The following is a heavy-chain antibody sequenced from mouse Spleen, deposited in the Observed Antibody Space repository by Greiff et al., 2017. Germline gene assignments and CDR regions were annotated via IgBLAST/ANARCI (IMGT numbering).Heavy chain of an antibody. J-gene: IGHJ2*01. V-gene: IGHV1-82*01. Sequence: QVQLQQSGPELVKPGASVKISCKASGYAFSSSWMNWVKQRPGKGLEWIGRIYPGDGDTNYNGKFKGKATLTADKSSSTAYMQLSSLTSEDSAVYYCARSASGVAWFAYWGQGTTLTVSS. D-gene: IGHD1-1*02. CDR3: ARSASGVAWFAY. CDR2: IYPGDGDT. CDR1: GYAFSSSW.